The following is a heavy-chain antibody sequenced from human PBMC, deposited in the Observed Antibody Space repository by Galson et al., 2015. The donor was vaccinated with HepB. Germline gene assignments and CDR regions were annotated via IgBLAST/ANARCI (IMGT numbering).Heavy chain of an antibody. CDR2: IYYSGST. J-gene: IGHJ5*02. CDR3: ARNYYDSSGRWFDP. Sequence: TLSLTCTVSGGSISSGGYYWSWIRQHPGKGLEWIGYIYYSGSTYYNPSLKSRVTISVDTSKNQFTLKLSSVTAADTAVYYCARNYYDSSGRWFDPWGQGTLVTVSS. D-gene: IGHD3-22*01. V-gene: IGHV4-31*03. CDR1: GGSISSGGYY.